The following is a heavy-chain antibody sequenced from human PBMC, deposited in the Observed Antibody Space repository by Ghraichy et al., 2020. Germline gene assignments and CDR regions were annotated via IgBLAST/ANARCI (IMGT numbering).Heavy chain of an antibody. CDR1: GGSVSSGTYY. Sequence: SETLSLTCTVSGGSVSSGTYYWSWIRQPPGKGLEWIGYIYYSENTHYNPSLKSRVTISVDRSKNQFSLKLSSLTAADTAVYYCARDGTANWGFDYWGQGTLVTVSS. D-gene: IGHD2-21*02. CDR3: ARDGTANWGFDY. J-gene: IGHJ4*02. CDR2: IYYSENT. V-gene: IGHV4-61*01.